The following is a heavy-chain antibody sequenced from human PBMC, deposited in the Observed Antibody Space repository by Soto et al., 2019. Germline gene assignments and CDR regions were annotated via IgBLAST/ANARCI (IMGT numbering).Heavy chain of an antibody. CDR2: ISAYNGNT. CDR3: ARYLLAGPSDY. J-gene: IGHJ4*02. V-gene: IGHV1-18*01. CDR1: GYTFNSYA. Sequence: QVQLVQSGAEVKKPGASVKVSCKASGYTFNSYAISWVRQAPGQGLEWMGWISAYNGNTNYAQMLQGRVTMTTDTSTSTAYMELRSLRSADTPVYHCARYLLAGPSDYWGQGTLATVSS. D-gene: IGHD6-13*01.